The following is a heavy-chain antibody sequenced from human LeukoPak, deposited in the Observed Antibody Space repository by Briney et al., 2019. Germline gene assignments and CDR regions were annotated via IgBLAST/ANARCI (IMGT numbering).Heavy chain of an antibody. CDR2: IYYSGTA. CDR1: GASLSSSS. Sequence: SETLSLTCTVSGASLSSSSWTWIRQPPGKGRECIGFIYYSGTAHYHPSLKSRVTISLDTSKNQFSLRLSSVTAADTAVYYCARHLSSGWSDYWGQGTLVTVS. J-gene: IGHJ4*02. CDR3: ARHLSSGWSDY. D-gene: IGHD6-19*01. V-gene: IGHV4-59*08.